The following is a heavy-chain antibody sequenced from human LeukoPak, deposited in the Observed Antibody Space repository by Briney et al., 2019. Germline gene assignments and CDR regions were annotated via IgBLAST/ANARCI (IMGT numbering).Heavy chain of an antibody. D-gene: IGHD5-12*01. V-gene: IGHV3-9*01. CDR2: ISWNGGSV. Sequence: GGSLRLSCAASGFTFDDYAMHWVRQAPGKGLEWVSGISWNGGSVGYADSVKGRFTISRDNAKNSLSLQMNSLRAEDTALYHCAKDSGFFFGAFDIWGQGRMVTVSS. J-gene: IGHJ3*02. CDR1: GFTFDDYA. CDR3: AKDSGFFFGAFDI.